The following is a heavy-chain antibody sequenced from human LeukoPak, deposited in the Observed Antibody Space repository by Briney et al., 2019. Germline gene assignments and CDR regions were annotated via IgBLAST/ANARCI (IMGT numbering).Heavy chain of an antibody. CDR1: GYTLTELS. D-gene: IGHD2-21*01. CDR2: FDPEDGET. CDR3: ATDCGPRRCEAFDI. J-gene: IGHJ3*02. V-gene: IGHV1-24*01. Sequence: ASVKVSCKVSGYTLTELSMRWVRQAPGKGLEWMGGFDPEDGETIYAQKFQGRVTMTEDTSTDTAYMELSSLRSEDTAVYYCATDCGPRRCEAFDIWGQGTMVTVSS.